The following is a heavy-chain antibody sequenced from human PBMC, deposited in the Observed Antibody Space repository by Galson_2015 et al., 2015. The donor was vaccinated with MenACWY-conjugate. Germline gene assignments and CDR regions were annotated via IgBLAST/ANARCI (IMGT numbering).Heavy chain of an antibody. V-gene: IGHV3-23*01. J-gene: IGHJ4*02. CDR3: AKGPLYDSSGSDSDYFDY. CDR1: GFIFNKYA. D-gene: IGHD3-22*01. Sequence: SLRLSCAASGFIFNKYAMTWIRQAPGRGLEWLSATSGSGDVTYHADSVKGRFTISRDNSKNTVHLQMNSLKVEDTARYYCAKGPLYDSSGSDSDYFDYWGQGTLVTVSS. CDR2: TSGSGDVT.